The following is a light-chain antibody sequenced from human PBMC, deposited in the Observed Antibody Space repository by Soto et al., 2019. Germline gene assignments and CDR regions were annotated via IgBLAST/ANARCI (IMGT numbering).Light chain of an antibody. CDR2: GAS. Sequence: EIMLTQSLCTLSLSTGERATLSCWASQSVSNSYLARYQQKPGQAPRLLIYGASDRPTGIPDRFSGSGSGSDFTLTIRRLESVDSAVYKWQQCDRSWTFGQGTKVDIK. J-gene: IGKJ1*01. CDR3: QQCDRSWT. CDR1: QSVSNSY. V-gene: IGKV3-20*01.